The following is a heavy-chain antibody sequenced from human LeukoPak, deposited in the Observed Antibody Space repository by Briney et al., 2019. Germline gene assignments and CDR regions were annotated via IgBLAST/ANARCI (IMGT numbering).Heavy chain of an antibody. D-gene: IGHD6-19*01. CDR2: INTNTGNP. CDR3: ARARSGWASDAFDI. Sequence: ASVKVSCKASGYTFTSYAMNWVRQAPGQGLEWMGWINTNTGNPMYAQGFTGRFVFSLDTSVSTAYLQISSLKAEDTAVYYCARARSGWASDAFDIWGQGTMVTVSS. CDR1: GYTFTSYA. J-gene: IGHJ3*02. V-gene: IGHV7-4-1*02.